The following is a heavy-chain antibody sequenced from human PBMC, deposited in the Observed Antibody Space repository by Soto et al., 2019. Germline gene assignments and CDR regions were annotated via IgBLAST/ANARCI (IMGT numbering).Heavy chain of an antibody. V-gene: IGHV3-64D*06. J-gene: IGHJ4*02. CDR3: VKSRYCSSTSCWAFDY. CDR1: GFTFSSYA. D-gene: IGHD2-2*01. CDR2: ISSNGGST. Sequence: GWSLRLSCSASGFTFSSYAMHWVRQAPGKGLEYVSAISSNGGSTYYADSVKGRFTISRDNSKNTLYLQMSSLRAEDTAVYYCVKSRYCSSTSCWAFDYWGQGTLVTASS.